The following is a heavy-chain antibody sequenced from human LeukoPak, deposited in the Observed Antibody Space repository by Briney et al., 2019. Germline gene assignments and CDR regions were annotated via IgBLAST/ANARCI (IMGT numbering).Heavy chain of an antibody. CDR2: ISSSGSTI. CDR3: ARVKSWGTGLMVYAGFDY. V-gene: IGHV3-11*04. J-gene: IGHJ4*02. Sequence: GGSLRLSCAASGFTFSDYYMSWIRQAPGKGLEWVSYISSSGSTIYYADSVKGRFTISRDNAKNSLYLQMNSLRAGDTAVYYCARVKSWGTGLMVYAGFDYWGQGTLVTVSS. CDR1: GFTFSDYY. D-gene: IGHD2-8*01.